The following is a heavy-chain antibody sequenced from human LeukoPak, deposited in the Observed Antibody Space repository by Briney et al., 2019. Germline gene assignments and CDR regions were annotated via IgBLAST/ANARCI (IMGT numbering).Heavy chain of an antibody. CDR3: ARRGGGHAFDI. Sequence: PSETLSLTCTVSGASISSYYWSWIRQPPGKGLEYIGYTYYNGTTNYSPSLKSRVTISVDTSKIHFSLRLTSVTAADTAVYYCARRGGGHAFDIWGQGTMVTVSS. D-gene: IGHD3-16*01. CDR1: GASISSYY. CDR2: TYYNGTT. J-gene: IGHJ3*02. V-gene: IGHV4-59*08.